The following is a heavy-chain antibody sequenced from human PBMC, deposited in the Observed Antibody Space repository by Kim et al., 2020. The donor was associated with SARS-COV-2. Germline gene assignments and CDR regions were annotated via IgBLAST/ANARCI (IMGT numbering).Heavy chain of an antibody. Sequence: SETLSLTCTVSGGSISSYYWSWIRQPPGKGLEWIGYIYYSGSTNYNPSLKSRVTIAVDTYKNQFSLKRSSVTAADTAVYYCAGVLPPTEFGGWWDDQYYYYGMDVWGQGTTVTVSS. D-gene: IGHD6-19*01. CDR1: GGSISSYY. J-gene: IGHJ6*02. V-gene: IGHV4-59*13. CDR3: AGVLPPTEFGGWWDDQYYYYGMDV. CDR2: IYYSGST.